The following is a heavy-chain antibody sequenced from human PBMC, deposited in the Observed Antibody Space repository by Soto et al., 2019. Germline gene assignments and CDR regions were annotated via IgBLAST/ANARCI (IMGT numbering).Heavy chain of an antibody. V-gene: IGHV3-74*03. CDR3: VSDMLFPASDS. CDR2: INSDGSVA. CDR1: GLTFRSYW. Sequence: EVQLVESGGGLVQPGESLRLSCAASGLTFRSYWMHWVRQAPGKGLVWVSRINSDGSVAMYVDSVKGRLTISRDNAKNTLFLHMNRPRPEDTAAYYCVSDMLFPASDSWGQGTLVTVSS. D-gene: IGHD2-8*01. J-gene: IGHJ4*02.